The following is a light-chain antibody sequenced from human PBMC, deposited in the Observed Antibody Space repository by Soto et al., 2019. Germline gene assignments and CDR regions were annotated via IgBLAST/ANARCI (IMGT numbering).Light chain of an antibody. CDR1: QSVSIL. CDR3: QQYGSSPT. J-gene: IGKJ4*01. V-gene: IGKV3-20*01. CDR2: GAS. Sequence: IVLPPPHDTLSLSPGERATLSCRASQSVSILLAWYQQKLGQAPRLLIYGASSRATGIPDRFSGSGSGTDFTLTISRLEHVDFAVYYCQQYGSSPTFGGGTKVDI.